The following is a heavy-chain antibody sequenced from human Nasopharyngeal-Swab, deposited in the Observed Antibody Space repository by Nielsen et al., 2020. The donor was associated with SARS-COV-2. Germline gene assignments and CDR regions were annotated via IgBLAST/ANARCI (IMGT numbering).Heavy chain of an antibody. CDR1: GFTFDDYA. CDR2: ISGDGGST. Sequence: GESLKISCAASGFTFDDYAMHWVRQAPGKGLEWVSLISGDGGSTYYADSVKGRFTISRDNSKNSLYLQMNSLRTEDTALYYCAKDLKGATTDYYCYYYMDVWGKGTTVTVSS. D-gene: IGHD1-26*01. V-gene: IGHV3-43*02. J-gene: IGHJ6*03. CDR3: AKDLKGATTDYYCYYYMDV.